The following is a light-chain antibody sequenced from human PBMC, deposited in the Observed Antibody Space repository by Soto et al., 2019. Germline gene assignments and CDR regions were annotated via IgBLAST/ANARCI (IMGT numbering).Light chain of an antibody. CDR1: SSDVGGYNY. Sequence: QSVLTQPRSVSGSPGQSVTISCTGTSSDVGGYNYVSWYQQHPGKAPKLMIYDVSKRPSGVPDRFSGSKSGNTASLTISELQAEDEADYYCCSYAGSYTEVFGTGTKLTVL. J-gene: IGLJ1*01. CDR3: CSYAGSYTEV. V-gene: IGLV2-11*01. CDR2: DVS.